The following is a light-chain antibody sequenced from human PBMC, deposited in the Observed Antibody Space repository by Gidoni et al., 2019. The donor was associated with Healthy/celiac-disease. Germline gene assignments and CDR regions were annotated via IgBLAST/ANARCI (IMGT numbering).Light chain of an antibody. CDR3: QRFGSSRGT. J-gene: IGKJ1*01. CDR2: AAS. V-gene: IGKV3-20*01. CDR1: QSLSSTY. Sequence: ERVLTQSPATLSLSPGEGATLFCRAAQSLSSTYIAWYQQKPGQAPRLLIYAASIRASGIPDRFSGSGSVTDFTLTISRLEPEDSAVYYCQRFGSSRGTFGQGTRLEIK.